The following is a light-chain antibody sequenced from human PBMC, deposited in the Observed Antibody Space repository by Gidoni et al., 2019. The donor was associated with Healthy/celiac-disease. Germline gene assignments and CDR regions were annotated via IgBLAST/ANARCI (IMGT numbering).Light chain of an antibody. CDR3: QQSYSTHVT. CDR1: QSISSY. CDR2: AAS. Sequence: DIQMTQSPSSLSASVGDRVTITCRASQSISSYLNWYQQKPGKAPKLLIYAASSLQSGVPSRFSGSGSGTDFTLTISSLQPEDFATYYCQQSYSTHVTFGQXTKLEIK. V-gene: IGKV1-39*01. J-gene: IGKJ2*01.